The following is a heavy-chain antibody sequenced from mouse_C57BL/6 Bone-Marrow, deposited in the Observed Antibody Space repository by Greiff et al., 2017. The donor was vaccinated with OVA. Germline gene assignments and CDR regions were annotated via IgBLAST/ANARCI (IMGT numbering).Heavy chain of an antibody. Sequence: VQLKQSGAELVKPGASVKLSCTASGFNIKDYYMHWVKQRTEQGLEWIGRIDPEDGETKYAPKFQGKATITADTSSNTAYLQLSSLTAEDTAVYYCARSWGTGTGWFAYWGQGTLVTVSA. J-gene: IGHJ3*01. CDR1: GFNIKDYY. CDR3: ARSWGTGTGWFAY. V-gene: IGHV14-2*01. D-gene: IGHD4-1*01. CDR2: IDPEDGET.